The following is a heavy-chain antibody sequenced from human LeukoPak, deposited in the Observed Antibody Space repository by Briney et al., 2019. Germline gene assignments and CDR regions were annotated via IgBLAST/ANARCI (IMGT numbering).Heavy chain of an antibody. J-gene: IGHJ3*02. Sequence: PSETLSLTCAVYGGSFSGYYWSWTRQPPGKGLEWIGEINHSGSTNYNPPLKSRVTIPVDTSKNQFSLKLISVTAADTAVYYRATYYYGLFDIWGQGTMVTVSS. CDR2: INHSGST. CDR3: ATYYYGLFDI. D-gene: IGHD3-10*01. CDR1: GGSFSGYY. V-gene: IGHV4-34*01.